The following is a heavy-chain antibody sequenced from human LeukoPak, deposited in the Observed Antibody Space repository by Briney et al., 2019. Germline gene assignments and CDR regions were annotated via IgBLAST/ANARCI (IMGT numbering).Heavy chain of an antibody. Sequence: ASVKVSCKPSGYIFTTYNLHWVRQAPGQGLEWMGWISTSTGDTDYARNLRGRVTMSTDASTGTAYMELSSLRSEDTAVYYCARDSGSYWPSYYYYGMDVWGQGTTVTVSS. D-gene: IGHD1-26*01. J-gene: IGHJ6*02. CDR3: ARDSGSYWPSYYYYGMDV. V-gene: IGHV1-18*04. CDR1: GYIFTTYN. CDR2: ISTSTGDT.